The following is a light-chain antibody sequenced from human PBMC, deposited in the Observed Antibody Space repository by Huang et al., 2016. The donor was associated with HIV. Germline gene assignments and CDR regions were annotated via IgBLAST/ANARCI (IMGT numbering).Light chain of an antibody. Sequence: IQMTQSPTSLSASVGDRVYITCRTSQSVGTYLNWYQQKPGKAPKLLISSASTLRRGGPSRCSGGGAGTVVTLTIRGLQLDDFASYYCQQSYGALSSFGPGTRLKIK. CDR3: QQSYGALSS. J-gene: IGKJ5*01. CDR1: QSVGTY. CDR2: SAS. V-gene: IGKV1-39*01.